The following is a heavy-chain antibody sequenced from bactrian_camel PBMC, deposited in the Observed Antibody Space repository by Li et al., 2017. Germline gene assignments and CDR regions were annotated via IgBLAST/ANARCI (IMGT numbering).Heavy chain of an antibody. CDR2: ISSSGGST. V-gene: IGHV3S40*01. Sequence: DVQMVESGGGSVQAGGSLRPSCTAAGTTDCMYDVYWYRQAPGKGLEWVSLISSSGGSTLYADSVKGRFTISRDNSKNTLYLQMNALSPEDTAMYYCAADVDPCVVVSDAFIKIGYWSQGTQVTVS. D-gene: IGHD1*01. CDR3: AADVDPCVVVSDAFIKIGY. J-gene: IGHJ6*01. CDR1: GTTDCMYD.